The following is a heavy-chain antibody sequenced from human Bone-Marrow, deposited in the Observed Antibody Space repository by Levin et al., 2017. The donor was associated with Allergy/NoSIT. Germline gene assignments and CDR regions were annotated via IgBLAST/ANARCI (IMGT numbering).Heavy chain of an antibody. Sequence: KASETLSLTCTVSGGSIGNYFWGWLRQPAGKGPEWIGRIYYSGSTLYNPSLKSRVAMSVDTSKKQFSLELASVTAADAGMYYCARIPTVNWYFDFWGRGILVTVSS. V-gene: IGHV4-4*07. D-gene: IGHD4-17*01. CDR2: IYYSGST. CDR1: GGSIGNYF. J-gene: IGHJ2*01. CDR3: ARIPTVNWYFDF.